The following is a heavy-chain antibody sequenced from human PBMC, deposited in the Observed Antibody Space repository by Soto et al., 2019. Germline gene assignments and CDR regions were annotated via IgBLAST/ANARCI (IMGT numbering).Heavy chain of an antibody. Sequence: EVQLVESGGGLVKPGGSLTLSCVASGFTFNIFGMNWVRRAPGKGLEWVATIDSGSGYIFYADSVKGRFTISRDNDKNSLHLQMSNLRLEDTGVYYCTRAVVDVW. CDR2: IDSGSGYI. CDR1: GFTFNIFG. V-gene: IGHV3-21*02. J-gene: IGHJ6*01. CDR3: TRAVVDV.